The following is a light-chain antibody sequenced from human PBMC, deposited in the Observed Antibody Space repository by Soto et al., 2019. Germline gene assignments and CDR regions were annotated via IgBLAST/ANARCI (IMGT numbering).Light chain of an antibody. Sequence: DNQMNQSRSTLSASVGDRHTITCRASQTIRSWVAWYQQKPGRAPKVLIYKASSLESGVPSRFSGGGSGAEFTLTISSLEPDDFATYYCQQYHSYWTFCQGTKVDIK. V-gene: IGKV1-5*03. CDR2: KAS. J-gene: IGKJ1*01. CDR1: QTIRSW. CDR3: QQYHSYWT.